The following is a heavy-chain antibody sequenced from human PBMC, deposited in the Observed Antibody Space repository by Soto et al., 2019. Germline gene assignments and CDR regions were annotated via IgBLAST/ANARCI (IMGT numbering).Heavy chain of an antibody. CDR3: ARVGYYGSGIVLYYFDY. CDR2: IIPIFGTA. J-gene: IGHJ4*02. CDR1: GGTFSSYA. D-gene: IGHD3-10*01. V-gene: IGHV1-69*13. Sequence: ASVKVSCKASGGTFSSYAISWVRQAPGQGLEWMGGIIPIFGTANYAQKFQGRVTITADESTSTAYMELSSLRSEDTAVYYCARVGYYGSGIVLYYFDYWGQGTLVTVSS.